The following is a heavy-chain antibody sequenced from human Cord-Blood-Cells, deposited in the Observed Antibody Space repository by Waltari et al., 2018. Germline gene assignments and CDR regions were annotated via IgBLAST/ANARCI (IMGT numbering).Heavy chain of an antibody. J-gene: IGHJ6*02. Sequence: QVQLVQSGAEVKKPGASVKVSCKASGYTFTSYDINWVRQATGQGLEWMGWKNPNSGKTGYEQKFQGRVTITSNTSISTAYMELSSLRSEDTAVYYCARGVVPAALYYYYGMDVWGQGTTVTVSS. D-gene: IGHD2-2*01. CDR1: GYTFTSYD. CDR2: KNPNSGKT. V-gene: IGHV1-8*03. CDR3: ARGVVPAALYYYYGMDV.